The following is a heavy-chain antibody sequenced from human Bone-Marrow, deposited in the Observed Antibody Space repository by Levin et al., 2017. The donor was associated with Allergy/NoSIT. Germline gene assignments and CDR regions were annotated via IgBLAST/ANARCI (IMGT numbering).Heavy chain of an antibody. J-gene: IGHJ6*02. Sequence: GASVKVSCAASGFPFSVYGMHWVRQAPGKGLEWVAQIWYDGNYAFYADSVKGRFTISRDNSKHTLYLEMTGLRAEDTAVYFCARDDDSSLSSAADNNAMAVWGRGTTVTVSS. V-gene: IGHV3-33*01. CDR2: IWYDGNYA. D-gene: IGHD6-6*01. CDR3: ARDDDSSLSSAADNNAMAV. CDR1: GFPFSVYG.